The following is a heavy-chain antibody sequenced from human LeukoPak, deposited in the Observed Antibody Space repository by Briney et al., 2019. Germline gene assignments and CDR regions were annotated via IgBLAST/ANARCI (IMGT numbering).Heavy chain of an antibody. CDR2: IYYSGST. V-gene: IGHV4-59*01. Sequence: SETLSLTCTVSGGSISSYYWSWIRQPPGKGLEWIGYIYYSGSTNYNPSLGSRVTISVDTSKNQFSLKLSSVTAADTAVYYCARGGYANSYGYWGQGTLVTVSS. J-gene: IGHJ4*02. CDR1: GGSISSYY. CDR3: ARGGYANSYGY. D-gene: IGHD2-2*01.